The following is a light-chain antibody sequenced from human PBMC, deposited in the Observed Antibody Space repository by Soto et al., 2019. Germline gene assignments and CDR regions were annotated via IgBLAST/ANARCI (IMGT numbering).Light chain of an antibody. J-gene: IGKJ1*01. CDR1: QSISIL. CDR3: QHYNDFSWT. CDR2: ATS. V-gene: IGKV1-5*03. Sequence: DIHLTQSPSTLSASVGDRVTITCRASQSISILLAWYQQKPGKAPNLLIYATSTLEPGVSSRFSGSGSGTEFPLTISSLQPDDSATYYCQHYNDFSWTFGQGTKVEIK.